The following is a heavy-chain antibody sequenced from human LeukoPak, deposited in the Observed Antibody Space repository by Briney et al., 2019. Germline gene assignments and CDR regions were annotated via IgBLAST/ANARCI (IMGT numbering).Heavy chain of an antibody. J-gene: IGHJ4*02. D-gene: IGHD1-26*01. CDR2: INHSGST. CDR3: ARGLVGATYFDY. CDR1: GGSFSGYY. V-gene: IGHV4-34*01. Sequence: PSETPSLTCAVYGGSFSGYYWSWIRQPPGKGLEWIGEINHSGSTNYNPSLKSRVTISVDTSKNQFSLKLSSVTAADTAVYYCARGLVGATYFDYRGQGTLVTVSS.